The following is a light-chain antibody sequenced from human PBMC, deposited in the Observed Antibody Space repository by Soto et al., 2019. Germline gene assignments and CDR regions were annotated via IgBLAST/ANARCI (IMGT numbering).Light chain of an antibody. CDR3: QQYTSYLYT. CDR1: QSLGDW. V-gene: IGKV1-5*03. CDR2: KAS. J-gene: IGKJ2*01. Sequence: DIKMTQSPSSLVASVGDRVNITCRASQSLGDWLAWYQRKPGEAPKLLIYKASTLEKGVPSRFSGSGSGTEFTLTITSLQPDDSATYFCQQYTSYLYTFGQGTKLHI.